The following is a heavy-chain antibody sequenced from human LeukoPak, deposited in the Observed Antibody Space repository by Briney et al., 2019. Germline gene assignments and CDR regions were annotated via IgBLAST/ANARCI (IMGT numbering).Heavy chain of an antibody. CDR2: ICYSGGS. CDR3: AGTLEWLLSTHGMDV. J-gene: IGHJ6*02. V-gene: IGHV4-59*01. CDR1: GVSISSYY. Sequence: AETLSLTCTVSGVSISSYYWSWIRQPPGKGLEWVGYICYSGGSTYYPALKSRVTISVDTSKNQFSLKLSSLAASDTAVYYCAGTLEWLLSTHGMDVWGQGTTVTVS. D-gene: IGHD3-3*01.